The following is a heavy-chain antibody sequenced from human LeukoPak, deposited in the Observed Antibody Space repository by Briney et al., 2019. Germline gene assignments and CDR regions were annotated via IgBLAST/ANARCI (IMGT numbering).Heavy chain of an antibody. CDR1: GGSISSYY. J-gene: IGHJ4*02. Sequence: PSETLSLTCTVSGGSISSYYWSWIRQPPGKGLEWIGYIYYSGSTNYNPSLKSRVTISVDTSKNQFSPKLSSVTAADTAVYYCARGHEYVDTAMANWGQGTLVTVSS. CDR3: ARGHEYVDTAMAN. V-gene: IGHV4-59*01. D-gene: IGHD5-18*01. CDR2: IYYSGST.